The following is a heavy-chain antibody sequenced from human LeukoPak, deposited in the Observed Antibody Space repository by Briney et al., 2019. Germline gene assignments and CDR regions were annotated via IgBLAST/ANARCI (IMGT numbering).Heavy chain of an antibody. CDR3: ARRYCSSTSCSFGGELDY. CDR1: GFTFSSYG. J-gene: IGHJ4*02. Sequence: GGSLRLSCAASGFTFSSYGMHWVRQAPGEGLGWVAFIRYVGSNKYYADSVKGRFTISRDSSKNTLFLQMNSLRAEDTAVYYCARRYCSSTSCSFGGELDYWGQGTLVTVSS. CDR2: IRYVGSNK. V-gene: IGHV3-30*02. D-gene: IGHD2-2*01.